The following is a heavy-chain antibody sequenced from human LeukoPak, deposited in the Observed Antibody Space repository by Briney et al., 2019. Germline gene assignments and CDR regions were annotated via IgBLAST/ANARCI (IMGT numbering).Heavy chain of an antibody. Sequence: PGGSLRLSCAASGINFGNAWMTWVRQAPGKGLEWIGRIKSKSYGGAIEYAASVKGRFSISRDDSTNTLNLQMNSLKIEDTGVYYCTTGGSPYSGAASFDYWGLGTLVTVSS. CDR3: TTGGSPYSGAASFDY. J-gene: IGHJ4*02. CDR1: GINFGNAW. V-gene: IGHV3-15*01. CDR2: IKSKSYGGAI. D-gene: IGHD2-15*01.